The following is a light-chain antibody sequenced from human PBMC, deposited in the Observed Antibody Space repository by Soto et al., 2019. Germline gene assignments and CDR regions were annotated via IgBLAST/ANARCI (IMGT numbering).Light chain of an antibody. Sequence: VMTQSPATLSVSPGESATLSCRASQNVFTNVAWYQQKPGQAPRLLIYGASTRATGVPARFSGSGSGTDFTLTISRLEPEDFAVYYCQQRSNWPPVTFGGGTKVDIK. CDR3: QQRSNWPPVT. CDR2: GAS. CDR1: QNVFTN. V-gene: IGKV3-15*01. J-gene: IGKJ4*01.